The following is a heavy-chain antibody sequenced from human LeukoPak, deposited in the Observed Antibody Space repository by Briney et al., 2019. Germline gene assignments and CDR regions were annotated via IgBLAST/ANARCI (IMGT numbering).Heavy chain of an antibody. CDR1: GYTFTSYG. CDR2: ISAYNGNT. J-gene: IGHJ4*02. Sequence: ASVKVSCKASGYTFTSYGISWVRQAPGQGLEWMGWISAYNGNTNYAQKLQGRVTMTTDTSTSTAYMELRSLRSDDTAVYYCARDLEAFGAHLGYYNDYRGQGTLVTVSS. D-gene: IGHD3-22*01. CDR3: ARDLEAFGAHLGYYNDY. V-gene: IGHV1-18*01.